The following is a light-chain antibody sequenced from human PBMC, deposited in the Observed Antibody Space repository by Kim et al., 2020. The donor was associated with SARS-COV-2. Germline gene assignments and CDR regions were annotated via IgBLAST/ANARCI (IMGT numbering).Light chain of an antibody. J-gene: IGKJ2*01. CDR3: QQRSNWPPNT. V-gene: IGKV3-11*01. CDR1: QSVSSY. CDR2: DAS. Sequence: LSPGEIATLSCRASQSVSSYLAWYQQKPGQAPRLLIYDASNRATGIPARFSGSGSGTDFTLTISSLEPEDFAVYYCQQRSNWPPNTFGQGTKLEIK.